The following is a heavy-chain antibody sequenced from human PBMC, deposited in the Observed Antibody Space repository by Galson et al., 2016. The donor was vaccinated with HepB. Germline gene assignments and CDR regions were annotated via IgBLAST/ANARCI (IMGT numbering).Heavy chain of an antibody. J-gene: IGHJ5*02. Sequence: SLRLCCAASGLTFSDFYMSWIRQAPGKGLEWVSYISSSSSHTNYADSVKGRFTISRDNANNSLYLQMNSLRVEDTAVYYCARVDYGSGWREGWFDPWSQGTLVTVSS. CDR1: GLTFSDFY. CDR3: ARVDYGSGWREGWFDP. CDR2: ISSSSSHT. D-gene: IGHD6-19*01. V-gene: IGHV3-11*06.